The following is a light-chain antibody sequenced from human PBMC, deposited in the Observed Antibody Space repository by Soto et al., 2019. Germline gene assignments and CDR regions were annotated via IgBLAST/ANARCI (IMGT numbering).Light chain of an antibody. V-gene: IGKV3-15*01. J-gene: IGKJ1*01. CDR3: PPYKSSPMT. CDR1: QGISSW. CDR2: GAS. Sequence: DIVMTQSPSTVSVSEGDRANITCRASQGISSWVGWYQQTPGQAPRLLIYGASTMPTGIPSRFSGSGSGTDFTLTICSLQPEDFAIYYCPPYKSSPMTFGQGTKVDI.